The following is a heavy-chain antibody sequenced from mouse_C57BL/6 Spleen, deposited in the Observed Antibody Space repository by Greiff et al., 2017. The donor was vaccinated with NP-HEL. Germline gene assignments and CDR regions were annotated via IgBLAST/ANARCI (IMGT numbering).Heavy chain of an antibody. CDR1: GYTFTSYW. CDR3: ARDGDTTVVEGAMDY. CDR2: IHPNSGST. J-gene: IGHJ4*01. Sequence: VQLQQPGAELVKPGASVKLSCKASGYTFTSYWMHWVKQRPGQGLEWIGMIHPNSGSTNYNEKFKSKATLTVDKTSSTAYMQLSSLTSEDSAVYYCARDGDTTVVEGAMDYWGQGTSVTVSS. V-gene: IGHV1-64*01. D-gene: IGHD1-1*01.